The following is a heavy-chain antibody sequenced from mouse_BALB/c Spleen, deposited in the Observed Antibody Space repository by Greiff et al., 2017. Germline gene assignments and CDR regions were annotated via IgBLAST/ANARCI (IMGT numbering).Heavy chain of an antibody. V-gene: IGHV5-17*02. CDR2: ISSGSSTI. Sequence: EVQWVESGGGLVQPGGSRKLSCAASGFTFSSFGMHWVRQAPEKGLEWVAYISSGSSTIYYADTVKGRFTISRDNPKNTLFLQMTSLRSEDTAMYYCARPNYYAMDYWGQGTSVTVSS. CDR1: GFTFSSFG. J-gene: IGHJ4*01. CDR3: ARPNYYAMDY.